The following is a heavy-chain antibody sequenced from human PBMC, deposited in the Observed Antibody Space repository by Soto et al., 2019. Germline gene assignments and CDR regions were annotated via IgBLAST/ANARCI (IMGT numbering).Heavy chain of an antibody. CDR2: INSRGTYV. Sequence: GGSLRLSCAASGFSFSSYSMTWVRQAPGKGLEWVSFINSRGTYVYYGDSMKGRLTISRDNAKNSLFLQMNSLRAEDTAVYYCARGDSGAYPPFDWGQGTLVTFSS. CDR3: ARGDSGAYPPFD. V-gene: IGHV3-21*01. J-gene: IGHJ1*01. D-gene: IGHD3-10*01. CDR1: GFSFSSYS.